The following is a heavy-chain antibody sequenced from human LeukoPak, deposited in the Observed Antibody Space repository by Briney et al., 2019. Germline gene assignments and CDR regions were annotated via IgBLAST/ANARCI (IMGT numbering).Heavy chain of an antibody. D-gene: IGHD2-15*01. CDR3: ARRYCSGGRCYERFDP. J-gene: IGHJ5*02. CDR1: GRYISSDF. Sequence: SDTLSLMCCVCGRYISSDFWSWIRQPPGKGREWIGYLYNRGNTIYNPSLKHQVTISEDTSKNQTTLKLSSVTAADTAVYYCARRYCSGGRCYERFDPWGQGTLVIVSS. CDR2: LYNRGNT. V-gene: IGHV4-4*09.